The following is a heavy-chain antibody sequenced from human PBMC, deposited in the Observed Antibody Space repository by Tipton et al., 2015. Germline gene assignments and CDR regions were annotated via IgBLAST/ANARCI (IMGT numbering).Heavy chain of an antibody. D-gene: IGHD4-17*01. CDR2: ISGSGGGT. V-gene: IGHV3-23*01. CDR3: VKGASDYGDFYYYGLDV. J-gene: IGHJ6*02. Sequence: GSLRLSCEASGFTFRSYAMSWVRQAPGKGLEWVSGISGSGGGTYYSDSMKGRLSISRANSKNTLYVQLNSLRAEDTAVYYCVKGASDYGDFYYYGLDVWGQGTTVTVSS. CDR1: GFTFRSYA.